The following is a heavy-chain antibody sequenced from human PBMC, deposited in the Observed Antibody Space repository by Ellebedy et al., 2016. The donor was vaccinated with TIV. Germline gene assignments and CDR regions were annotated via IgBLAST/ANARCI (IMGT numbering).Heavy chain of an antibody. CDR2: IGNSDET. J-gene: IGHJ4*02. CDR3: AKDILRWAFDY. Sequence: GGSLRLXXAASGFTFSSYAMSWVRQAPGKGLEWVSAIGNSDETYYADSVKGRFTISRDSSKNTLYLQMNTLRAEDTALYYCAKDILRWAFDYWGQGTLVTVSS. V-gene: IGHV3-23*01. CDR1: GFTFSSYA. D-gene: IGHD4-23*01.